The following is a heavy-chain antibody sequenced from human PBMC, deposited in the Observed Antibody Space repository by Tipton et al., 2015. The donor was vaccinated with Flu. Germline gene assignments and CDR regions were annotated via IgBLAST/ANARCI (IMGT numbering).Heavy chain of an antibody. J-gene: IGHJ4*02. Sequence: TLSLTCAVYGGSFSGYYWSWIRQPPGKGLEWIGEINHSGSTNYNPSLKSRVTISVDTSKNQFSLKLSSVTAADTAVYYCARDTHNIAARSYYFDYWGQGTLVTVSS. D-gene: IGHD6-6*01. CDR2: INHSGST. CDR3: ARDTHNIAARSYYFDY. CDR1: GGSFSGYY. V-gene: IGHV4-34*01.